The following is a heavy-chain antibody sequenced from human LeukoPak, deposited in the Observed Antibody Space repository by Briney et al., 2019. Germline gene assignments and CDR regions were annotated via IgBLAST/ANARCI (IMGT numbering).Heavy chain of an antibody. CDR2: ISSNGGST. CDR3: VKDVLLWFGEPIPYYFDY. J-gene: IGHJ4*02. V-gene: IGHV3-64D*09. Sequence: PGGSLRLSCSASGFTFSSYAMHCVRQAPGKGLEYVSAISSNGGSTYYADSVKGRFTISRDNSKNTLYLQMSSLRAEDTAVYYCVKDVLLWFGEPIPYYFDYWGQGTLVTVSS. D-gene: IGHD3-10*01. CDR1: GFTFSSYA.